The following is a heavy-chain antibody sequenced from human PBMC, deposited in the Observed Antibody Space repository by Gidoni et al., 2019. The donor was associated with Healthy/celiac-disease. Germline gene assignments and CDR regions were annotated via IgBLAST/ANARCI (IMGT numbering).Heavy chain of an antibody. CDR3: ARDEGDYGDYYGMDV. CDR2: ISYDGSNK. Sequence: QVQLVESGGGVVQPGRSLRLSCAASGFTFSSYAMHWVRQAPGKGLEWVAVISYDGSNKYYADSVKGRFTISRDNSKNTLYLQMNSLRAEDTAVYYCARDEGDYGDYYGMDVWGQGTTVTVSS. V-gene: IGHV3-30-3*01. D-gene: IGHD4-17*01. J-gene: IGHJ6*02. CDR1: GFTFSSYA.